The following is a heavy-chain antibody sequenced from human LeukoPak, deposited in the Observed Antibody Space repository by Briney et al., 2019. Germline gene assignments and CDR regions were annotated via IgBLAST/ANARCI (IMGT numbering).Heavy chain of an antibody. J-gene: IGHJ6*02. CDR1: GFTFSTYA. CDR2: IYSGGST. D-gene: IGHD6-19*01. V-gene: IGHV3-53*04. CDR3: ARGGRIAVAGPKDYYYYGMDV. Sequence: PGGSLRLSCAASGFTFSTYAMSWVRQAPGKGLEWVSVIYSGGSTYYADSVKGRFTISRHNSKNTLYLQMNSLRAEDTAVYYCARGGRIAVAGPKDYYYYGMDVWGQGTTVTVSS.